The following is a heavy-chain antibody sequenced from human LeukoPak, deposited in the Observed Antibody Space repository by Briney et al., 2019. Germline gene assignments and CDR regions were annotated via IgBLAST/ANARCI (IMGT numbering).Heavy chain of an antibody. CDR3: ARRPPTGAALDH. CDR2: ISSSTSTI. D-gene: IGHD6-6*01. Sequence: GSLRLSCAASGFTFSVYGMNWVRQAPGKGLEWISYISSSTSTINYADSVKGRFTISRDNANDSLFLQMHSLGVDDTAVYYCARRPPTGAALDHWGQGSPVTVSS. J-gene: IGHJ5*02. CDR1: GFTFSVYG. V-gene: IGHV3-48*01.